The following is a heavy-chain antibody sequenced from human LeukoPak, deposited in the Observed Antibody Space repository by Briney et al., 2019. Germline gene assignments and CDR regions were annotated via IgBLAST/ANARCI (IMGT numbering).Heavy chain of an antibody. CDR2: IIPIFGTA. Sequence: ASVKVSCKASGGTFSSYAISWVRQAPGQGLEWMGGIIPIFGTANYAQKFQGRVTITTDESTSTAYMELSSLRSEDTAVYYCARGGDYSIGSIYWGQGTLVTVSS. D-gene: IGHD4-11*01. CDR3: ARGGDYSIGSIY. V-gene: IGHV1-69*05. J-gene: IGHJ4*02. CDR1: GGTFSSYA.